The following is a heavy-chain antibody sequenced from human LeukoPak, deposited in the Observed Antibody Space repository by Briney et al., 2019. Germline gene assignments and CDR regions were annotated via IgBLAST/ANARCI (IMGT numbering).Heavy chain of an antibody. CDR1: GFTFDDYA. CDR3: AKDMPYYGMDV. CDR2: ISWNSGSI. J-gene: IGHJ6*02. Sequence: PGGSLRLSCAASGFTFDDYAMHWVRQAPGKGLEWVSGISWNSGSIGYADSVKGRFTISRDNAKNSLYLQMSSLRAEDTALYYCAKDMPYYGMDVWGQGTTVTVSS. V-gene: IGHV3-9*01.